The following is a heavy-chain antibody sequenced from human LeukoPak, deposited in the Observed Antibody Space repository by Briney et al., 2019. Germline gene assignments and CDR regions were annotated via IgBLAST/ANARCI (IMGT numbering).Heavy chain of an antibody. D-gene: IGHD1-26*01. J-gene: IGHJ3*02. V-gene: IGHV4-59*12. CDR2: IYYSGST. CDR3: ARVGGWGAFDI. CDR1: GGSISTYY. Sequence: SETLSLTCTVSGGSISTYYWSWIRQPPGKGLEWIGYIYYSGSTNYNPSLKSRVTISVDTSKNQFSLKLSSVTAADTAVYYCARVGGWGAFDIWGQGTMVTVSS.